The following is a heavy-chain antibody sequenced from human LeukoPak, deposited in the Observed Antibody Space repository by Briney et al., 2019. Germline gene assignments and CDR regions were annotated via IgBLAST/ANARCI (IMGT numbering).Heavy chain of an antibody. Sequence: GGSLRLSCAVSGFTFSGYWMTWVRQAPGKGLEWVANIREDGNERNYVDSVKGRFIISRDNSRNSLYLQMNSLRPEGTAVYYCTRDRNARATKEDRYDYWGQGTLVTVSS. V-gene: IGHV3-7*01. CDR3: TRDRNARATKEDRYDY. J-gene: IGHJ4*02. CDR1: GFTFSGYW. CDR2: IREDGNER. D-gene: IGHD5-12*01.